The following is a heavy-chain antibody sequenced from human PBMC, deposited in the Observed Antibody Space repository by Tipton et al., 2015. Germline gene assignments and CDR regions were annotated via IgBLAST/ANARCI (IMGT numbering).Heavy chain of an antibody. CDR3: ARDIGAAGGWPAY. Sequence: SLRLSCAASGFTVSNNYMSWVRQAPGTGLEWVSVIYSDGRTNYADSVKGRFTISRDNSKNTLYLHMNSLRAEDTAVYYCARDIGAAGGWPAYWGQGTLVTVSS. CDR1: GFTVSNNY. J-gene: IGHJ4*02. CDR2: IYSDGRT. V-gene: IGHV3-53*01. D-gene: IGHD6-25*01.